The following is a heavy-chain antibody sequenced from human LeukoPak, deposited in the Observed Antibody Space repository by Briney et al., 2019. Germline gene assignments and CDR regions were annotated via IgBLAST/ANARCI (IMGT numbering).Heavy chain of an antibody. D-gene: IGHD3-16*02. CDR1: GYTFTTYG. J-gene: IGHJ4*02. V-gene: IGHV1-18*01. CDR3: ARADPFGGVIDPDY. Sequence: ASVKVSCKASGYTFTTYGISWVRQAPGQGLEWTGWISAYNTNTNYAQKLQGRVTMTTDTSTSTAYMELRSLRSDDTAVYYCARADPFGGVIDPDYWGQGTLVTVSS. CDR2: ISAYNTNT.